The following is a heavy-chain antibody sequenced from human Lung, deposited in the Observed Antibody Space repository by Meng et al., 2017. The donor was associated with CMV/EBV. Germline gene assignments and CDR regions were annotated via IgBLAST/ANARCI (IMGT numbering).Heavy chain of an antibody. V-gene: IGHV3-30*04. CDR2: ISYDGSNK. CDR1: GFTFSSYA. D-gene: IGHD3-3*01. J-gene: IGHJ6*02. Sequence: GGSXRLXXAASGFTFSSYAMHWVRQAPGKGLEWVAVISYDGSNKYYADSVKGRFTISRDNSKNTLYLQMNSLRAEDTAVYYCARDMYYDFWSGYYSRGGDYYYGMDVWGQGTXVTVSS. CDR3: ARDMYYDFWSGYYSRGGDYYYGMDV.